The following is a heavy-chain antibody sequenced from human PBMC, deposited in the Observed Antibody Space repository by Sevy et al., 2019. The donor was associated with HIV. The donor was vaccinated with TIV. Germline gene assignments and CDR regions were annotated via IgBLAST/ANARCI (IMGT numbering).Heavy chain of an antibody. CDR2: VNNDGSGQ. V-gene: IGHV3-7*01. J-gene: IGHJ4*02. Sequence: GGSLRLSCAASGFTFTNFWMSWVRQAPGKGLEWVANVNNDGSGQKYADSVKGRFIISRDNAKNSLYLQMNSLRTEDTAVYYCARNSGNWGPGTLVNVSS. D-gene: IGHD6-19*01. CDR3: ARNSGN. CDR1: GFTFTNFW.